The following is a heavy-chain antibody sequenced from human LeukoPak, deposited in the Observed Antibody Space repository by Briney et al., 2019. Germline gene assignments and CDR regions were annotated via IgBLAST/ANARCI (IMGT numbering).Heavy chain of an antibody. D-gene: IGHD3-3*01. CDR2: ISAYNGNT. CDR1: GYTFTSYG. Sequence: ASVKVSCKASGYTFTSYGISWVRQAPGQGLEWMGWISAYNGNTNYAQKLQGRVTMTTDTSTSTAYMELRSLRSDDTAVYYCARGPRPLTIFGVVPDMDVWGKGTTVTVSS. CDR3: ARGPRPLTIFGVVPDMDV. V-gene: IGHV1-18*01. J-gene: IGHJ6*03.